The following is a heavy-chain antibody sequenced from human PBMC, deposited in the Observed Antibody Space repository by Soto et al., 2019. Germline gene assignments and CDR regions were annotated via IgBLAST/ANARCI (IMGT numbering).Heavy chain of an antibody. CDR2: ISGSGGST. CDR1: GFTFSSYA. V-gene: IGHV3-23*01. CDR3: AKAFGRGDYYYYGMDV. Sequence: XGSLRLSCAASGFTFSSYAMSWVRQAPGKGLEWVSAISGSGGSTYYADSVKGRFTISRDNSKNTLYLQMNSLRAEDTAVYYCAKAFGRGDYYYYGMDVWGQGTTVTVSS. J-gene: IGHJ6*02. D-gene: IGHD2-15*01.